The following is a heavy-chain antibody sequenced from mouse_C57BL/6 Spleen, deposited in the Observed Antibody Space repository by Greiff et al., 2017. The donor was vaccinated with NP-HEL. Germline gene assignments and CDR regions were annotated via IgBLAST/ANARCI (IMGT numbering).Heavy chain of an antibody. V-gene: IGHV1-69*01. D-gene: IGHD1-1*01. Sequence: QVQLQQPGAELVMPGASVKLSCKASGYTFTSYWMPWVKQRPGQGLEWIGEIDPSDSYTNYNQKFKGKSTVTVDKSSSTAYMQLSSLTSEDSAVYYWARKGDRGVVPFDYWGQGTTLTVSS. J-gene: IGHJ2*01. CDR3: ARKGDRGVVPFDY. CDR1: GYTFTSYW. CDR2: IDPSDSYT.